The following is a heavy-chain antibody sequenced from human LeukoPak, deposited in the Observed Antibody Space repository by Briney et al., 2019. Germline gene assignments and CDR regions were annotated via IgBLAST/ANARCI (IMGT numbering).Heavy chain of an antibody. CDR2: IYYSGST. CDR1: GGSISSYY. CDR3: ARDLAGDYYMDV. V-gene: IGHV4-59*01. D-gene: IGHD6-19*01. Sequence: SETLSLTCTVSGGSISSYYWSWIRQPPGKGLEWIGYIYYSGSTNYKPSLKSRVTISVETSKNQFSLKLRSVTAADTAVYYCARDLAGDYYMDVWGKGTTVTISS. J-gene: IGHJ6*03.